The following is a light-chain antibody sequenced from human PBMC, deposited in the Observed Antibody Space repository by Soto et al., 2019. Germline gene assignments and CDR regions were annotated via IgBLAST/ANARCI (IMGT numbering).Light chain of an antibody. V-gene: IGKV3-15*01. CDR3: QQYNNWPPIT. Sequence: ELVMTQSPVTLSVSPGERATLSFGASQSVRSSVAWYQQKPGQAPRLLFYGASTRATGIPARFSGSGSGTEFTLTISSLQSEDVAVYYCQQYNNWPPITFGQGTRLEI. CDR1: QSVRSS. J-gene: IGKJ5*01. CDR2: GAS.